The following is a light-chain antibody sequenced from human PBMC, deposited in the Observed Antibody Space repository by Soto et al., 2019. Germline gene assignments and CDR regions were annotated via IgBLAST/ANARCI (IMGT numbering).Light chain of an antibody. CDR1: QSISSW. J-gene: IGKJ1*01. CDR2: AAS. Sequence: DIQMTQSPSTLSASVGDRVTITCRASQSISSWLAWYQQKPGKAPKLLIYAASTLESGVSSRFSGRGSGTEFTLTINSLQPEDFATYYCQRYNSFLWTFGQGTKVDIK. CDR3: QRYNSFLWT. V-gene: IGKV1-5*01.